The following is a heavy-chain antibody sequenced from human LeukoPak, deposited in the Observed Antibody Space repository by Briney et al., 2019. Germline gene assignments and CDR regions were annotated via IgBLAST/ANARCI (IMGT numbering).Heavy chain of an antibody. CDR1: GGSFSGYY. CDR2: INHSGST. J-gene: IGHJ3*02. V-gene: IGHV4-34*01. D-gene: IGHD6-6*01. CDR3: AREEGSAFGI. Sequence: SETLSLTCAVYGGSFSGYYWSWIRQPPGKGLEWIGEINHSGSTNYNPSLKSRVTISVDTSKNQFSLKLSSVTAADTAVYYCAREEGSAFGIWGQGTMVTVSS.